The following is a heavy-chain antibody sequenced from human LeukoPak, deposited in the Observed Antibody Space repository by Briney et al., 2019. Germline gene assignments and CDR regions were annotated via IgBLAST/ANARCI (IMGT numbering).Heavy chain of an antibody. CDR3: ARGGGKYQLLGWFDP. CDR2: IYYSGST. CDR1: GGSISSSSYY. J-gene: IGHJ5*02. V-gene: IGHV4-39*01. D-gene: IGHD2-2*01. Sequence: SETLSLTCTVSGGSISSSSYYWGWIRQPPGKGLEWIGSIYYSGSTYYNPSLKSRVTISVDTSKNQFSLKLSSVTAADTAVYYCARGGGKYQLLGWFDPWGQGALVTVSS.